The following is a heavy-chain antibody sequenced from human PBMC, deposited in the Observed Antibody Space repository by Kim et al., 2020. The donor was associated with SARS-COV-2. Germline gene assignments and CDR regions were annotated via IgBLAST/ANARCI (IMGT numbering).Heavy chain of an antibody. CDR3: ARDRGDPAWVGGMDV. D-gene: IGHD2-21*01. J-gene: IGHJ6*02. CDR2: IYSDSST. V-gene: IGHV3-53*01. Sequence: GGSLRLSCAASGFTVSGSYMSWVRQAPGKGLEWVSVIYSDSSTYYADSVKGRFTISRDNSKKTLYLQMNSLRAEDTAVYYCARDRGDPAWVGGMDVWGQGTTVTVSS. CDR1: GFTVSGSY.